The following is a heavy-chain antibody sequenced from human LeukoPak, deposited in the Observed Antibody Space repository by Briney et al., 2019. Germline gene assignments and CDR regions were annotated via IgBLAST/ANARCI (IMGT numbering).Heavy chain of an antibody. Sequence: PGGSLRLSRAASGFTFSSYWMHWVRQAPGKGLVWVSRINSDGSSTSYADSVKGRFTISRDNAKNTLHLQMNGLRAEDTAVYYCAREADYYDSSGYYYFDYWGQGTLVTVSS. CDR3: AREADYYDSSGYYYFDY. CDR2: INSDGSST. V-gene: IGHV3-74*01. J-gene: IGHJ4*02. D-gene: IGHD3-22*01. CDR1: GFTFSSYW.